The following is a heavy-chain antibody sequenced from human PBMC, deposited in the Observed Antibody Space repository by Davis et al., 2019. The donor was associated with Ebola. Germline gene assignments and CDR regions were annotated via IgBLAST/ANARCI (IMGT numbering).Heavy chain of an antibody. CDR2: ISSSGSTI. CDR3: ARDSPPYYYGSGSYYLDY. D-gene: IGHD3-10*01. Sequence: GGSLRLSCAASGFTFSSYWMSWVRQAPGKGLEWVSYISSSGSTIYYADSVKGRFTISRDNAKNSLYLQMNSLRAEDTAVYYCARDSPPYYYGSGSYYLDYWGQGTLVTVSS. J-gene: IGHJ4*02. CDR1: GFTFSSYW. V-gene: IGHV3-48*04.